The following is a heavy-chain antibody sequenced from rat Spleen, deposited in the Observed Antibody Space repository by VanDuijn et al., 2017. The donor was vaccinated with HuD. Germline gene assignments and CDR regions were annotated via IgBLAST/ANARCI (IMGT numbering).Heavy chain of an antibody. J-gene: IGHJ2*01. D-gene: IGHD1-4*01. CDR3: TTGVYPGNFDH. Sequence: VQLKESGPGLVQPSQTLSLTCTVSGLSLTSNSVSWIRQPPGKGLEWVAYISTVARSTYYPDSVKGRFTISKDNAKTTQYLQMDSLKSEDTATYYCTTGVYPGNFDHWGQGVMVTVSS. CDR1: GLSLTSNS. V-gene: IGHV5-19*01. CDR2: ISTVARST.